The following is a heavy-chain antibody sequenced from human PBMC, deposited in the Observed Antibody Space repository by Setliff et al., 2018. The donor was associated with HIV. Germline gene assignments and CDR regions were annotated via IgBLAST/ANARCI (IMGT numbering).Heavy chain of an antibody. Sequence: PSETLSLTCTVSGDSISTYCWIWIRQPPGKGLEWIGSLYYSGSTYYNPSLKCRVTISVDTSKNQFYLRLSSVTAADTAVYYCARHGSNWFDPWGQGTQVTVSS. J-gene: IGHJ5*02. D-gene: IGHD3-10*01. CDR2: LYYSGST. CDR1: GDSISTYC. V-gene: IGHV4-59*05. CDR3: ARHGSNWFDP.